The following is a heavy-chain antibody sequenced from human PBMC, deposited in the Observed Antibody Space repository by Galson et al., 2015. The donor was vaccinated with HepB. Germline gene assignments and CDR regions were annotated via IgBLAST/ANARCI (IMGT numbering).Heavy chain of an antibody. CDR3: ARDGSQEVQQSYFDY. V-gene: IGHV3-30-3*01. D-gene: IGHD1/OR15-1a*01. J-gene: IGHJ4*02. CDR1: GFTFNNYA. CDR2: ISYDGSNR. Sequence: SLRLSCAASGFTFNNYALHWVRQAPGKGLEWVAVISYDGSNRYFAESVKGRFTISRDNSKNTLFLQMNSLTLGDTAVYYCARDGSQEVQQSYFDYWGQGTLVTVSS.